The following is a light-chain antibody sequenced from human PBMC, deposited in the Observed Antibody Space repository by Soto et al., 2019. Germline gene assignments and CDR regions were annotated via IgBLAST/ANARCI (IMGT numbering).Light chain of an antibody. Sequence: QSALAQPASVSGSPGQSITISCTGYIHYDFVSWYQQHPGTAPKLVIYEVSNRPSGTSDRFSGSKSGHTASLTISGLQTEDEAVYYCGSYTSSSHYVFGTGTKVTVL. J-gene: IGLJ1*01. CDR1: IHYDF. CDR2: EVS. CDR3: GSYTSSSHYV. V-gene: IGLV2-14*01.